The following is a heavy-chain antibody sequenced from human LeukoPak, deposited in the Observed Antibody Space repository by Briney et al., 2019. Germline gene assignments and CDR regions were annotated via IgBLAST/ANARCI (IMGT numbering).Heavy chain of an antibody. D-gene: IGHD3-22*01. CDR2: ISSGTSTV. J-gene: IGHJ5*02. CDR3: ARDLTFYYESSTYALDL. CDR1: GFTFSTYA. Sequence: PGGSLRLSCAASGFTFSTYAITWVRQAPEKGLEWVSYISSGTSTVLYADSVKGRFTISRDNAKNSLYLQMNSLRAEDTAVYYCARDLTFYYESSTYALDLWGQGALVTVSS. V-gene: IGHV3-48*01.